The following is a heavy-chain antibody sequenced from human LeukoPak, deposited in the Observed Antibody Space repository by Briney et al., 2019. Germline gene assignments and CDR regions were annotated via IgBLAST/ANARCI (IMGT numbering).Heavy chain of an antibody. D-gene: IGHD2-15*01. CDR2: INHSGST. V-gene: IGHV4-34*01. CDR3: ASLRPSLRYCSGGSCYSSYYYGMDV. CDR1: GGSFSGYY. Sequence: SETLSLTCAVYGGSFSGYYWSWIRQPPGKGLEWIGEINHSGSTNYNPSLKSRVTISVDTSKNQFSLKLSSVTAADTAVYYCASLRPSLRYCSGGSCYSSYYYGMDVWGQGTTVTVSS. J-gene: IGHJ6*02.